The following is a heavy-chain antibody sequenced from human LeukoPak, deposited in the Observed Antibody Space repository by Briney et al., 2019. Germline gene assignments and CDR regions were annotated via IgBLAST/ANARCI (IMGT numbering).Heavy chain of an antibody. CDR2: ISYDGSNK. CDR3: ARGLGMAGQVYFDY. Sequence: PGGSLRLSCAASGFTFSSYAMHWVRQAPGKGLEWVAVISYDGSNKYYADSVKGRFTISRDNSKNTLYLQMNSLRAEDTAVYYCARGLGMAGQVYFDYWGQGTLVTVSS. CDR1: GFTFSSYA. V-gene: IGHV3-30-3*01. D-gene: IGHD7-27*01. J-gene: IGHJ4*02.